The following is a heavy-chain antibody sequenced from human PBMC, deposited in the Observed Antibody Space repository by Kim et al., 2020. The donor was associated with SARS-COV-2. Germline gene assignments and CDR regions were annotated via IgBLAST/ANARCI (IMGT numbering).Heavy chain of an antibody. J-gene: IGHJ4*02. CDR3: ARAKDTAMVTPLDY. Sequence: QKFQGRVTMTRDTSTSTVYMELGSLRSEDTAVYYCARAKDTAMVTPLDYWGQGTLVTVSS. V-gene: IGHV1-46*01. D-gene: IGHD5-18*01.